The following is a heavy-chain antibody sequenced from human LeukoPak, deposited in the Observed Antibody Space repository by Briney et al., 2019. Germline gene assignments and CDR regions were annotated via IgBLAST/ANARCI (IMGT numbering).Heavy chain of an antibody. Sequence: SGPTLVSPTQTLTLTCTCSGISLPPDGWAVAWLRQPPGKALEWLALIYWDDEKRYSPSLKSRLTITKDTSKNQVVLTMTNMDPVDTATYYCAHFSLSGSGSYHFDYWGQGTLVTFSS. D-gene: IGHD3-10*01. CDR1: GISLPPDGWA. J-gene: IGHJ4*02. CDR3: AHFSLSGSGSYHFDY. V-gene: IGHV2-5*02. CDR2: IYWDDEK.